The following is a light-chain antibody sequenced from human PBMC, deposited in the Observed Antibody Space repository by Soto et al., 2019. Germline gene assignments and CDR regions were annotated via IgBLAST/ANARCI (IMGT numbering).Light chain of an antibody. J-gene: IGKJ2*01. CDR3: QQYGSSPPYT. Sequence: EIVMTQSPATLSVSPGEGATVSCRASQSVSSNLAWYQQKPGQAPRLLIYGASTRATGIPARFSGSGSGTEFTLTISSLQSEDFAVYYCQQYGSSPPYTFGQGTKLEIK. V-gene: IGKV3-15*01. CDR2: GAS. CDR1: QSVSSN.